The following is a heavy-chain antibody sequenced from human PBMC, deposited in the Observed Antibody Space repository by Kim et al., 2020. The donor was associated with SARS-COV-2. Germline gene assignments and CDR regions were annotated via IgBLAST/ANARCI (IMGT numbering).Heavy chain of an antibody. Sequence: YADSVKGRFTISRDNSKTTLYLQMNSLRAEDTAVYYCAKVSGYYPDAFDIWGQGTMVTVSS. J-gene: IGHJ3*02. V-gene: IGHV3-23*01. D-gene: IGHD3-22*01. CDR3: AKVSGYYPDAFDI.